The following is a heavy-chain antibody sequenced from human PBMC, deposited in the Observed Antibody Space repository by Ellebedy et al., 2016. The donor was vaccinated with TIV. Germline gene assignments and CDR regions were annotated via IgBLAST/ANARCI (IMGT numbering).Heavy chain of an antibody. J-gene: IGHJ1*01. D-gene: IGHD6-19*01. CDR3: ARDLDKSSGSYGGAAF. CDR2: ISYDGHSK. V-gene: IGHV3-30-3*01. CDR1: GFTFNSSA. Sequence: PGGSLRLSCAASGFTFNSSAMRWVRQALGKGLEWVADISYDGHSKYYAHSVKGRFTISRDNSMTTLYLDMNILRAEDTAVYYYARDLDKSSGSYGGAAFWGQGTLVTVSS.